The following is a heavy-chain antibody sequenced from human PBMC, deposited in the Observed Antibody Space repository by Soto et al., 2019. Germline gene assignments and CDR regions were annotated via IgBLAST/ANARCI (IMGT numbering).Heavy chain of an antibody. V-gene: IGHV4-59*01. Sequence: VQLQESGPGLVKPSETLSLTCTVSGDSMTGYYWTWIRRPPGKGLEYIGYIYYSGYTNYHPSLKSLVTIFVDTSKNQFTLQLTSLTAADTAVYYCARQTGGYGGNYVFESWGQGTLVTVSS. CDR3: ARQTGGYGGNYVFES. D-gene: IGHD4-4*01. CDR1: GDSMTGYY. CDR2: IYYSGYT. J-gene: IGHJ4*02.